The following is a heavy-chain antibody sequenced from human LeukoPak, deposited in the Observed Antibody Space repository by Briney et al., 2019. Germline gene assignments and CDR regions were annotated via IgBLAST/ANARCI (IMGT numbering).Heavy chain of an antibody. CDR3: ARFSWGYSSSSDAFDI. D-gene: IGHD6-6*01. Sequence: PGGSLRLSCAASGFTFSSYWMHWVRQAPGKGLVWVSRINSDGSITNYADSVKGRFTISRDNAKSTLYLRMNSVRADDTAVYYCARFSWGYSSSSDAFDIWGQGTMVTVSS. V-gene: IGHV3-74*01. CDR1: GFTFSSYW. CDR2: INSDGSIT. J-gene: IGHJ3*02.